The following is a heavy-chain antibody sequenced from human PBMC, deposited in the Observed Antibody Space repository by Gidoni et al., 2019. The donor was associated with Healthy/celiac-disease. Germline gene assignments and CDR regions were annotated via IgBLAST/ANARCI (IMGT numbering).Heavy chain of an antibody. V-gene: IGHV3-30*18. CDR3: AKEPSETRDYYYYMDV. CDR1: GFTFSSYG. J-gene: IGHJ6*03. CDR2: ISYDGSNK. Sequence: QVQLVESGGGVVQPGRSLRLSCAASGFTFSSYGMHWVRQAPGKGLEWVAVISYDGSNKYYADSVKGRFTISRDNSKNTLYLQMNSLRAEDTAVYYCAKEPSETRDYYYYMDVWGKGTTVTVSS. D-gene: IGHD2-2*01.